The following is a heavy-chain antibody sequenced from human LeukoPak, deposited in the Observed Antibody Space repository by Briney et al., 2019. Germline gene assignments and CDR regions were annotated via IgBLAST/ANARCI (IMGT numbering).Heavy chain of an antibody. CDR1: GFTFSSFG. D-gene: IGHD3-10*01. Sequence: PGGSLRLSCAASGFTFSSFGMSWVRQAPGKGLEWVSRIDGDGGSTMYADSVKGRFTISRDSAKNTVYLQMKSLRVEDTALYYCARGASIAGGFDGWGQGTLVTVSS. J-gene: IGHJ4*02. CDR3: ARGASIAGGFDG. CDR2: IDGDGGST. V-gene: IGHV3-74*03.